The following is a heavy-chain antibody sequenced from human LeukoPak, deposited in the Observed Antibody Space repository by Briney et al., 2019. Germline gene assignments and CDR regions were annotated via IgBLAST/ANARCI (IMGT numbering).Heavy chain of an antibody. D-gene: IGHD2-21*02. V-gene: IGHV4-34*01. CDR1: SGSFSGYY. CDR3: ARSPAYCGGDCPTGGAFDI. CDR2: INHSGST. J-gene: IGHJ3*02. Sequence: SETLSLTCAVYSGSFSGYYWSWIRQPPGKGLEWIGEINHSGSTYYNPSLKSRVTISVDTSKNQFSLKLSSVTAAEKAVYYCARSPAYCGGDCPTGGAFDIWGQGTMVTVSS.